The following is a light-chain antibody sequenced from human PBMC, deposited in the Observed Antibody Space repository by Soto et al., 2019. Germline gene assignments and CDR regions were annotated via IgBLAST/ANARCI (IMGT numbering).Light chain of an antibody. CDR2: GAS. Sequence: ERVRTRSPATLSGSPGDVAGLSCRASQSVERNLDWYQKKPGKTPRXXMYGASTRPTGIPARFSGSGSETEFTLTIISMKYEDSAVYYCQQYNDWTLTFGGGTKVDIK. CDR1: QSVERN. CDR3: QQYNDWTLT. V-gene: IGKV3D-15*01. J-gene: IGKJ4*01.